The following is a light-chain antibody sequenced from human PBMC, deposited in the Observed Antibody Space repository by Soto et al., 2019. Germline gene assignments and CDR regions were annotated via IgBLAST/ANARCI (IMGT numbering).Light chain of an antibody. J-gene: IGKJ2*01. Sequence: DIVLTQSPLSLPVTPGESASISCRSSQSLLHSSGNNFLDWYLQKPGQSPQLLIYLGSQRASGVPDKFGGSGSGADFTLKISKVEADDVGIDYCMQALQTPSTWGQGTKLELK. CDR3: MQALQTPST. CDR1: QSLLHSSGNNF. V-gene: IGKV2-28*01. CDR2: LGS.